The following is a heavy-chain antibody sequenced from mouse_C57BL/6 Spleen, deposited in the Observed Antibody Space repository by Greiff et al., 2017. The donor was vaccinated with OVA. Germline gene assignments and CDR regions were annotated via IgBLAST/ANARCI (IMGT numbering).Heavy chain of an antibody. D-gene: IGHD3-2*02. Sequence: QVQLQQPGAELVRPGSSVKLSCKASGYTFTSYWMHWVKQRPIQGLEWIGNIDPSDSETHYNQKFKDKATLTVDKSSSTAYMQLSSLTSEDSAVYYWARGQLRSRGFDYWGQGTTLTVSS. CDR3: ARGQLRSRGFDY. V-gene: IGHV1-52*01. J-gene: IGHJ2*01. CDR1: GYTFTSYW. CDR2: IDPSDSET.